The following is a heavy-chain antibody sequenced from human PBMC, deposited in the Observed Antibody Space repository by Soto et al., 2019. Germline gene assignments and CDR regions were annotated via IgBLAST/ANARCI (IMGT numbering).Heavy chain of an antibody. CDR3: AREGPAPYYYSGMDV. V-gene: IGHV1-18*01. Sequence: QVQLVQSRGEVKKPGASVKVSCKTSGYSFTTYGISWVRQAPGQGLEWMGWISGYNGNTNYAQNLQGRVTMTTDTSTSTAHMELRSLRSDDTAVYYCAREGPAPYYYSGMDVWGQGSTVTVSS. CDR2: ISGYNGNT. J-gene: IGHJ6*02. CDR1: GYSFTTYG.